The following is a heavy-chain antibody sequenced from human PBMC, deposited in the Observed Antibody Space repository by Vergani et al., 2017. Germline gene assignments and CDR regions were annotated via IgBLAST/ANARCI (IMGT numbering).Heavy chain of an antibody. D-gene: IGHD1-26*01. Sequence: EVQLLESGGSLKQPGGSVRLSCAASGFTFSTYAMRWVRQAPGKGLEWVSALTGGGGSTYYADSFKGRFIISRDNSRDTLYLQMNSLRPEVTATYYCVKDAGSYENFFDSWGQGTLVTVSS. J-gene: IGHJ4*02. CDR3: VKDAGSYENFFDS. CDR2: LTGGGGST. CDR1: GFTFSTYA. V-gene: IGHV3-23*01.